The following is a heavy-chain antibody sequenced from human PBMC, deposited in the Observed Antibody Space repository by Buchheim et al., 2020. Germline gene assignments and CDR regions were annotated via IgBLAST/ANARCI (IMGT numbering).Heavy chain of an antibody. D-gene: IGHD3-16*01. V-gene: IGHV1-46*01. CDR3: ARDGGALYGEELVAGLDY. J-gene: IGHJ4*02. CDR1: GYTFTSYY. Sequence: QVQLVQSGAEVKKPGASVKVSCKASGYTFTSYYMHWVRQAPGQGLEWMGIINPSGGSTSYAQKFQGRVTMTRDTSTSTVYMELSSLRSEDTAVYYCARDGGALYGEELVAGLDYWGQGTL. CDR2: INPSGGST.